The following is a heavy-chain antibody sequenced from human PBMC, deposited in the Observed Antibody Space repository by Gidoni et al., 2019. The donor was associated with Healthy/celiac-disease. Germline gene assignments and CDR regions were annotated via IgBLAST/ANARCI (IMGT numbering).Heavy chain of an antibody. CDR1: GFTFDDYA. CDR2: ISWNSGSI. V-gene: IGHV3-9*01. Sequence: EVQLVESGGGLVQPGRSLRLSCAASGFTFDDYAMHWVRQAPGKGLEWVSGISWNSGSIGDADSVKGRFTISRDNAKNSLYLQMNSLRAEDTALYYCAKSSGMDVWGKGTTVTVSS. J-gene: IGHJ6*04. CDR3: AKSSGMDV. D-gene: IGHD6-13*01.